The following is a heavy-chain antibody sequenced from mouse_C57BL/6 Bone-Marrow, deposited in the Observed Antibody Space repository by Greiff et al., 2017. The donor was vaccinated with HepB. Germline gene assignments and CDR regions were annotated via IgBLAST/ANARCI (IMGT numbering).Heavy chain of an antibody. CDR3: SRYLLFDY. V-gene: IGHV5-9*01. J-gene: IGHJ2*01. CDR1: GFTFSSYT. Sequence: EVKVVESGGGLVKPGGSLKLSCAASGFTFSSYTMSWVRQTPEKRLEWVATISGGGGNTYYPDSVKGRFTISRDNAKNTLYLQMSSLRSEDTALYYCSRYLLFDYWGQGTTLTVSS. CDR2: ISGGGGNT.